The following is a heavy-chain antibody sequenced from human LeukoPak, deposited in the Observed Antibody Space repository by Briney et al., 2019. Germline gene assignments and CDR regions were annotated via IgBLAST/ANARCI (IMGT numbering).Heavy chain of an antibody. CDR3: ARHGTISSESYFDY. D-gene: IGHD1-14*01. J-gene: IGHJ4*02. CDR2: IHNSGRT. Sequence: SETLSLTCSVSGGSVSSYCWSWIRQSPGKGLDWIGYIHNSGRTNYSPSLKSRVTGFVDTSKNQVSLRLSSVTAADTAVYYCARHGTISSESYFDYWGQGALVTVSS. V-gene: IGHV4-59*08. CDR1: GGSVSSYC.